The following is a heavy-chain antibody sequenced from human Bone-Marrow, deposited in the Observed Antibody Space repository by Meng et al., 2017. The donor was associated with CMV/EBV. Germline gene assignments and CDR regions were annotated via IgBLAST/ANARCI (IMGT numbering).Heavy chain of an antibody. V-gene: IGHV3-48*04. CDR3: VPHDCAMDV. Sequence: GESLKISCAASRFTFSSYSMNWVRQAPGKGLEWVSYISSSGSTIYYADSVKGRFTISRDNARNSLYMEMNSLRPEDTAVYYCVPHDCAMDVWGQGTTVTVSS. CDR2: ISSSGSTI. CDR1: RFTFSSYS. J-gene: IGHJ6*02.